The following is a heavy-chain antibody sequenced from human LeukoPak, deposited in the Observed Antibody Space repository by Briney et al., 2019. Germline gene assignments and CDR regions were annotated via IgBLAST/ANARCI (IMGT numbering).Heavy chain of an antibody. CDR3: ARRTDY. V-gene: IGHV4-4*07. Sequence: SETLSLTCTVSGGSMNNYYWNWIRQPAGKGLEWIGHIYSSGSTNYNPSLKSRVTMSIDTSKNQFSLKLSSVTAADTAVYYCARRTDYWGQGTLVTVSS. D-gene: IGHD1-14*01. CDR1: GGSMNNYY. J-gene: IGHJ4*02. CDR2: IYSSGST.